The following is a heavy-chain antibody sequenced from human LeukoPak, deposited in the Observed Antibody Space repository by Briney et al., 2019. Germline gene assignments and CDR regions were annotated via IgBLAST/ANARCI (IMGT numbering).Heavy chain of an antibody. CDR2: ISGSGGST. V-gene: IGHV3-23*01. J-gene: IGHJ4*02. Sequence: PGGTLRLSCAASGFTFSSYGMSWVRQAPGKGLEWVAAISGSGGSTYYADSVKGRFTISRDNSKNTLYLQMNSLRAEDTAVYYCANWRGSGSRFDYWGQGTLVTVSS. D-gene: IGHD3-10*01. CDR3: ANWRGSGSRFDY. CDR1: GFTFSSYG.